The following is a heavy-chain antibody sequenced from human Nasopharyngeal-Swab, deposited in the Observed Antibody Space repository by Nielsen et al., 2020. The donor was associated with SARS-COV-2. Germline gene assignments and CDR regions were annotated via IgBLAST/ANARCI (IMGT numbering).Heavy chain of an antibody. Sequence: SVQVSCKASGCPITYRFLHWMRPAPGQALEGMGWITLFNGNAKYAQKFQGRVSITRDGSRTTASLELSSLRPDDTAMYFCASGQCINGVCNPTDGLDVWGQGTSVTVS. CDR3: ASGQCINGVCNPTDGLDV. J-gene: IGHJ6*02. CDR2: ITLFNGNA. D-gene: IGHD2-8*01. V-gene: IGHV1-45*02. CDR1: GCPITYRF.